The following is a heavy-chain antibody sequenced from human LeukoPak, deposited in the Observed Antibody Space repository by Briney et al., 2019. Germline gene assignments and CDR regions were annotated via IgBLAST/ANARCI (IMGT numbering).Heavy chain of an antibody. CDR1: VFSFSSYS. CDR2: ISSSSSYI. Sequence: PGGSLRLSCAASVFSFSSYSMNWVRQAPGKGLEWVSSISSSSSYIYYADSVKGRFTISRDNSKNTLYLQMNSLRAEDTAVYYCAKDRAHYYGSGSYFYWGQGTLVTVSS. CDR3: AKDRAHYYGSGSYFY. V-gene: IGHV3-21*04. J-gene: IGHJ4*02. D-gene: IGHD3-10*01.